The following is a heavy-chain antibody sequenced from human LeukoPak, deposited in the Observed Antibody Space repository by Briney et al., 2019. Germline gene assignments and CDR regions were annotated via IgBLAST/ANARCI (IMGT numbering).Heavy chain of an antibody. J-gene: IGHJ6*02. CDR3: ARDRDCSSTSRYYYYGMDV. V-gene: IGHV1-2*06. D-gene: IGHD2-2*01. CDR1: GYTFTGYH. CDR2: INPNSGDT. Sequence: GASVKVSCKASGYTFTGYHMHWARQAPGQGLEWMGRINPNSGDTNNAQKFQGRVTMTRDTSISTAYMELSRLRPDDTAVYYCARDRDCSSTSRYYYYGMDVWGQGTTVTVSS.